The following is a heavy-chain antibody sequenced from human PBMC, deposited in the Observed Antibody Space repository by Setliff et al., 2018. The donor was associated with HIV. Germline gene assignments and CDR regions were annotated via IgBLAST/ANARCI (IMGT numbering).Heavy chain of an antibody. J-gene: IGHJ5*02. CDR3: ARRRCSAAICPDNSWNWLDP. V-gene: IGHV4-59*08. CDR1: GGSITNYY. CDR2: IYYSGST. D-gene: IGHD2-15*01. Sequence: SETLSLTCTVSGGSITNYYWSWIRQPPGKGLEWIGFIYYSGSTNYNPSLKSRVTISVDTSKNQFSLKLRSVTAADTAMYYCARRRCSAAICPDNSWNWLDPWGQGTLVTVSS.